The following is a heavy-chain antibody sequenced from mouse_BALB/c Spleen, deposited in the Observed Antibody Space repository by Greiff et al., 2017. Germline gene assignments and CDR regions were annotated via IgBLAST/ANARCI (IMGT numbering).Heavy chain of an antibody. Sequence: VQLQQSGPGLVAPSQSLSITCTVSGFSLTSYGVHWVRQHPGKGLEWLGVIWAGGSTNYNSALMSRLSISKDNSKSQVFLKMNSLQTDDTAMYYCAREPQFITTVVAPAPYAMDYWGQGTSVTVSS. CDR3: AREPQFITTVVAPAPYAMDY. CDR1: GFSLTSYG. D-gene: IGHD1-1*01. J-gene: IGHJ4*01. V-gene: IGHV2-9*02. CDR2: IWAGGST.